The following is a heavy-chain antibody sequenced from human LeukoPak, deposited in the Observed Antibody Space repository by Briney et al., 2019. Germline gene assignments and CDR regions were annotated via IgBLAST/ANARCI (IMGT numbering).Heavy chain of an antibody. CDR1: GFTFSSYA. CDR3: ARGKDTAMGFFDY. Sequence: PGGSLRLSCAASGFTFSSYAMHWVRQAPGKGLEWVAVISYDGSNKYYADSVKGRFTISRDNSKNTLYLQMNSLRAEDTAVYYCARGKDTAMGFFDYWGQGTLVTVSS. D-gene: IGHD5-18*01. J-gene: IGHJ4*02. V-gene: IGHV3-30*04. CDR2: ISYDGSNK.